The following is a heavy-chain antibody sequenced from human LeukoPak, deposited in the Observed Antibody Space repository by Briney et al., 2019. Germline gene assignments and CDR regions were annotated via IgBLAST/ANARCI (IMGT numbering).Heavy chain of an antibody. Sequence: SETLSLTCTVSGGSISSYYWSWIRQPPGKGLEWIGYIYYSGSTYYNPSLKSRVTISVDTSKNQFSLKLSSVTAADTAVYYCARVPYYYDSADAFDIWGQGTMVTVSS. CDR2: IYYSGST. V-gene: IGHV4-59*08. D-gene: IGHD3-22*01. CDR3: ARVPYYYDSADAFDI. J-gene: IGHJ3*02. CDR1: GGSISSYY.